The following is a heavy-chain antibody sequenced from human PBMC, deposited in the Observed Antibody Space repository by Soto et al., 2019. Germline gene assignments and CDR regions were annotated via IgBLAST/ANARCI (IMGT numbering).Heavy chain of an antibody. CDR1: GDSVSSNSAA. Sequence: QTLSLTCAISGDSVSSNSAAWNWIRQSPSRGLEWLGRTYYRSKWYNDYAVSVKSRITINPDTSKNQFSLQLNSVTPEDTAVYYCARTDYGDYVSYYYYMDVWGKGTRVTVSS. V-gene: IGHV6-1*01. CDR2: TYYRSKWYN. J-gene: IGHJ6*03. D-gene: IGHD4-17*01. CDR3: ARTDYGDYVSYYYYMDV.